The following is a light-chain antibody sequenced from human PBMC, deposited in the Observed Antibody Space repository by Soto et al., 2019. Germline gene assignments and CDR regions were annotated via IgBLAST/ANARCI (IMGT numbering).Light chain of an antibody. J-gene: IGKJ1*01. CDR1: QGISNY. Sequence: DIQMTQSPSSLSASVGDRVTITCRASQGISNYLAWYQQKPGKVPKLLIYAASTLQSGVTSRFSGSGSGTACTMSISSLQPEDVGTQDCQKYNSYPRTFGQGNKVEIK. CDR3: QKYNSYPRT. V-gene: IGKV1-27*01. CDR2: AAS.